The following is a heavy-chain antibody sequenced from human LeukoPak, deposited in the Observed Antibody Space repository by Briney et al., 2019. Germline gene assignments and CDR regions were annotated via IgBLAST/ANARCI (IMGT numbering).Heavy chain of an antibody. CDR2: IIPIFGTA. J-gene: IGHJ4*02. V-gene: IGHV1-69*05. CDR1: GGTFSSYA. D-gene: IGHD2-2*02. Sequence: GASVKVSCKASGGTFSSYAISWVRQAPGQGLEWMGGIIPIFGTANYAQKFQGRVTITTDESTSTAYMELSSLRSEDTAVYYCASGVVVVPAAIGYSSRILNYSDYWGQGTLVTVSS. CDR3: ASGVVVVPAAIGYSSRILNYSDY.